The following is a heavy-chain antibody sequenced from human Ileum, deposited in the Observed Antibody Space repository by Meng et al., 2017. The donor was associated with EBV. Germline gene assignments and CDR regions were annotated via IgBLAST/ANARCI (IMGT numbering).Heavy chain of an antibody. CDR2: IYYSGST. J-gene: IGHJ4*02. V-gene: IGHV4-39*01. CDR3: ARSIVVVPAAIHY. Sequence: LEGSGLGVGKPSEARSVTWPVSGGSIRRSSFYWRWIRQPPGKGLEWIGSIYYSGSTYYNPSLKSRVTISVDTSKNQFSLKLSSVTAADTAVYYCARSIVVVPAAIHYWGQGTLVTVSS. D-gene: IGHD2-2*01. CDR1: GGSIRRSSFY.